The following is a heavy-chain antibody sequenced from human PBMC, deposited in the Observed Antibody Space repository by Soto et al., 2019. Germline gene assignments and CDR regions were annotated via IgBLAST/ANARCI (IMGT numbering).Heavy chain of an antibody. CDR2: ISGSGGST. CDR3: AKALGGYDFWSGYPTYYYSGMDV. J-gene: IGHJ6*02. D-gene: IGHD3-3*01. V-gene: IGHV3-23*01. Sequence: RRLSCAASGFTFSSYAMSWVRQAPGKGLEWVSAISGSGGSTYYADSVKGRFTISRDNSKNTLYLQMNSLRAEDTAVYYCAKALGGYDFWSGYPTYYYSGMDVWGQGTTVTVSS. CDR1: GFTFSSYA.